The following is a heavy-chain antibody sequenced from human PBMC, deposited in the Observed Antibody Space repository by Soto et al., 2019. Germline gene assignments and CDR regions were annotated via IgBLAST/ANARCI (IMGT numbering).Heavy chain of an antibody. Sequence: QVQLVASGGGVVQPARSLRLSCVATGLTFSNYGIHWVRQAPGRGLEWVAVIWHDGSQKYSADSVRGRFTISRDNSKNTVYLQMNSLRAEDTAVYYCEGRDDPFHVWGQGTMVTVSS. J-gene: IGHJ3*01. CDR1: GLTFSNYG. CDR2: IWHDGSQK. CDR3: EGRDDPFHV. V-gene: IGHV3-33*01.